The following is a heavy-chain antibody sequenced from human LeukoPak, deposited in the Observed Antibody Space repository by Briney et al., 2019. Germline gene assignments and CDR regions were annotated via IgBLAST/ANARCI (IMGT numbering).Heavy chain of an antibody. CDR1: GYTLTELS. CDR2: FDPEDGET. CDR3: ATAPRIETDSDY. Sequence: GASVKVSCKVSGYTLTELSMHRVRQAPGKGLEWMGGFDPEDGETIYAQKFQGRVAMTEDTSTDTAYMELSSLRSEDTAVYYCATAPRIETDSDYWGQGTLVTVSS. J-gene: IGHJ4*02. V-gene: IGHV1-24*01. D-gene: IGHD1-26*01.